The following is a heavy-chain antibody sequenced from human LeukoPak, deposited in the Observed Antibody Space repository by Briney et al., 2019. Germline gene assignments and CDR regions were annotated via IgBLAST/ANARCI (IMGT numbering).Heavy chain of an antibody. Sequence: GSLRLSCAASGFTFSSYAMSWVRQAPGKGLEWFSTVSVYGGTTYYADSVKGRFTISRDNSKNTLYLQMNSLRPEDAAVYFCAKELHGSGNYAFDYWGQGTLVTVSS. V-gene: IGHV3-23*01. D-gene: IGHD3-10*01. J-gene: IGHJ4*02. CDR2: VSVYGGTT. CDR3: AKELHGSGNYAFDY. CDR1: GFTFSSYA.